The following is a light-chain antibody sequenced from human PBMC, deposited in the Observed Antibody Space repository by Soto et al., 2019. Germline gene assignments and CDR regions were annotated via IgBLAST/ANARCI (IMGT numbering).Light chain of an antibody. V-gene: IGLV2-23*01. J-gene: IGLJ1*01. CDR2: EGS. CDR3: CSYAGSSTFV. Sequence: XSVLTQPASVSGSPGQSITISCTGASSDAGSYNLVSWYQQHPGKAPKLMIYEGSKRPSGVSNRFSGSKSGNTASLTISGLQAEDEADYYCCSYAGSSTFVFGTGNKVTVL. CDR1: SSDAGSYNL.